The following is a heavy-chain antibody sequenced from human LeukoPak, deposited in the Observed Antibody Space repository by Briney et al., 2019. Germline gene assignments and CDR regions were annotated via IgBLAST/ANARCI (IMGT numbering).Heavy chain of an antibody. CDR3: ARQYCSSTSCYGGENYYYYYYMDV. D-gene: IGHD2-2*01. Sequence: SETLSLTCTVSGGSITTSYLSWIRQPPGRGLEWIGEINHSGSTNYNPSLKSRVTISVDTSKNQFSLKLSSVTAADTAVYYCARQYCSSTSCYGGENYYYYYYMDVWGKGTTVTISS. CDR1: GGSITTSY. J-gene: IGHJ6*03. V-gene: IGHV4-34*01. CDR2: INHSGST.